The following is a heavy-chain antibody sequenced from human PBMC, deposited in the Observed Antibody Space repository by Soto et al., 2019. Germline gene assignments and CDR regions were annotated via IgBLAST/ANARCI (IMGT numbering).Heavy chain of an antibody. V-gene: IGHV1-18*01. CDR1: GYTFTSYG. D-gene: IGHD3-10*01. CDR3: AREMVRGVGSDY. Sequence: GASVKVSCKASGYTFTSYGISWVRQAPGQGLEWMGWISTYNGNTKYAQKLQGRVTMTTDTSTSTAYMELRSLRSDDAAVFYCAREMVRGVGSDYWGQGTLVIVSS. J-gene: IGHJ4*02. CDR2: ISTYNGNT.